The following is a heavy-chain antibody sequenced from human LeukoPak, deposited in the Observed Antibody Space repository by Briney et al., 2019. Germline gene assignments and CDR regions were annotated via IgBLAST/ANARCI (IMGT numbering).Heavy chain of an antibody. V-gene: IGHV4-39*01. D-gene: IGHD3-10*01. Sequence: PSETLFLTCTVSGGSISSSSYYWGWIRQPPGKGLEWIGSIYYSGSTYYNPSLKSRVTISVDTSKNQFSLKLGSVTAADTAVYYCARLSRGNYGMDVWGQGTTVTVSS. CDR3: ARLSRGNYGMDV. J-gene: IGHJ6*02. CDR2: IYYSGST. CDR1: GGSISSSSYY.